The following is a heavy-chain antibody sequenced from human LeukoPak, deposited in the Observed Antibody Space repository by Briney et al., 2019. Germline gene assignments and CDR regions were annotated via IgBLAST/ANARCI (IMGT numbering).Heavy chain of an antibody. CDR3: ASLEVGYCSSTSCLPVAFDI. J-gene: IGHJ3*02. D-gene: IGHD2-2*01. CDR1: GGSISSGDYY. Sequence: SETLSLTCTVSGGSISSGDYYWSWIRQPPGKGLEWIGYIYYSGSTYYNPSLKSRVTISVDTSKNQFSLKLSSVTAADTAVYYCASLEVGYCSSTSCLPVAFDIWGQGTMVTVSS. V-gene: IGHV4-30-4*08. CDR2: IYYSGST.